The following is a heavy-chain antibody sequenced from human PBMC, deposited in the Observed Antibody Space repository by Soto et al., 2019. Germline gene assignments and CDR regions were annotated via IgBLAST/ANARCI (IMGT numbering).Heavy chain of an antibody. CDR1: GYAFTTYG. CDR2: ISAHNGNT. Sequence: QVHLVQSGAEVKKPGASVKVSCQGSGYAFTTYGITWVRQAPGQGLEWTGWISAHNGNTNYAQKLQGRVSVTRDTSTSVAVMGVRSLRYVGTAVYYCARGRYGDYWGQGAVVTVSS. CDR3: ARGRYGDY. D-gene: IGHD1-1*01. J-gene: IGHJ4*02. V-gene: IGHV1-18*01.